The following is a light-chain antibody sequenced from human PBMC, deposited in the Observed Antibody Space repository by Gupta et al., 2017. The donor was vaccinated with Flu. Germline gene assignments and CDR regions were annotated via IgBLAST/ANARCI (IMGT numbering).Light chain of an antibody. CDR1: QGISNY. CDR3: QKYNGSPQT. J-gene: IGKJ1*01. Sequence: DIQMTQSQSSLSASVGDRVTMTCRASQGISNYLAWYQQKPGKPPSLLIYASSTLQSGVPSRFSGSGSVTEFTLTISSLQPEDAATYYCQKYNGSPQTFGQGTRVEI. CDR2: ASS. V-gene: IGKV1-27*01.